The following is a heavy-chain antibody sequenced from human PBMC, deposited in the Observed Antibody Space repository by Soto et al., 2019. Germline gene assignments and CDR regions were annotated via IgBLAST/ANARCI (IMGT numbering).Heavy chain of an antibody. CDR3: ARESEDLTSNFDY. Sequence: PLRLSCAASGFTFTRCSMNWVRQAPGKGLEWVSSISSTTNYIYYGDSMKGRFTISRDNAKNSLYLEMNSLRAEDTAVYYCARESEDLTSNFDYWGQGTLVTVSS. V-gene: IGHV3-21*06. CDR1: GFTFTRCS. J-gene: IGHJ4*02. CDR2: ISSTTNYI.